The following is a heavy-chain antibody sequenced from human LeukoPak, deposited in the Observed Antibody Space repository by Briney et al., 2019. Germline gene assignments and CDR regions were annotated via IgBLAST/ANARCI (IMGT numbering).Heavy chain of an antibody. D-gene: IGHD3-10*01. J-gene: IGHJ4*02. Sequence: GGTLRLSCAASGFTFSSYGMSWVRQAPGKGLEWVSAISGSGGSTYYADSVKGRFTISRDNSKNTLYLQMNSLRAEDTAVYYCAKDSTPLYGSGSYGFDYWGQGTLVTVSS. CDR3: AKDSTPLYGSGSYGFDY. CDR1: GFTFSSYG. V-gene: IGHV3-23*01. CDR2: ISGSGGST.